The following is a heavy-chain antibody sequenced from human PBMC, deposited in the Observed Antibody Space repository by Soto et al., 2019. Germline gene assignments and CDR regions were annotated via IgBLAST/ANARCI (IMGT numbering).Heavy chain of an antibody. J-gene: IGHJ4*02. Sequence: QVQLQQWGAGLLKPSETLSLNCAVNGGSLSGYYWSWIRQPPGKGLEWIGDIKDGGRTNYSPSLKSRATISSDTSNNQFALRLYSVTAADTGVHYCARGQEGVVATHWDQGTLVTVSS. D-gene: IGHD5-12*01. V-gene: IGHV4-34*01. CDR2: IKDGGRT. CDR3: ARGQEGVVATH. CDR1: GGSLSGYY.